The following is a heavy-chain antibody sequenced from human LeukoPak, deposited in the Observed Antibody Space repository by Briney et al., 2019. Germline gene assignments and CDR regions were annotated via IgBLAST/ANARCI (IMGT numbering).Heavy chain of an antibody. Sequence: SQTLSLTCTVSGGSISIGGYYWTWIRQHPVKGLEWIWYIYYRGTTYYNPSLESRFTISVDTPKNQFSLQSSSVTAADTAVYYCVSNSNDYSYFDYWGQGNLVTVSS. CDR2: IYYRGTT. CDR1: GGSISIGGYY. J-gene: IGHJ4*02. D-gene: IGHD3-22*01. CDR3: VSNSNDYSYFDY. V-gene: IGHV4-31*03.